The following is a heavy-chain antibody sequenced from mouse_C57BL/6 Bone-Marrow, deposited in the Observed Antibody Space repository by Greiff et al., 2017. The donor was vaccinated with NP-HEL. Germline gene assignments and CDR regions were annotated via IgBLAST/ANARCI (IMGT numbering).Heavy chain of an antibody. J-gene: IGHJ3*01. D-gene: IGHD2-1*01. Sequence: QVQLQQPGAELVMPGASVKLSCKASGYTFTSYWMHWVKQRPGQGLEWIGEIDPSDSYTNYNRKFKGKSTLTVDKSSSTAYMQLSSLTSEDSAVYYCARERYYGAFAYWGQGTLVTVSA. CDR1: GYTFTSYW. CDR2: IDPSDSYT. CDR3: ARERYYGAFAY. V-gene: IGHV1-69*01.